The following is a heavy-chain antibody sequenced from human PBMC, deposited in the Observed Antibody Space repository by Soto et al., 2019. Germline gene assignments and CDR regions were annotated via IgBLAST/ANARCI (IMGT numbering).Heavy chain of an antibody. Sequence: GGSLRLSCAASGLTFRTYAMSCVRQAPGKGLEWVSAISGSGGSTYYADSVKGRFTISRDNSKNTLYLQMNSLRAEDTAVYYCANNNGAFDICGQGTMVTVSS. D-gene: IGHD2-8*01. CDR1: GLTFRTYA. V-gene: IGHV3-23*01. CDR2: ISGSGGST. CDR3: ANNNGAFDI. J-gene: IGHJ3*02.